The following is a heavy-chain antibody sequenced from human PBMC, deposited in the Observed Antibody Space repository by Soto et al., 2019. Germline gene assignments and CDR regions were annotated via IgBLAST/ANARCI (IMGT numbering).Heavy chain of an antibody. CDR1: GYTFTSYG. Sequence: ASVKVSCKASGYTFTSYGITWVRQAPGQGLEWMGWVSTYNDNTNYAQKLQGRVTMTTDTSTSTAYMELRSLRSDDTAVYYCARWVCSSTSCRSNASDIWGQGTMVTV. D-gene: IGHD2-2*01. V-gene: IGHV1-18*01. J-gene: IGHJ3*02. CDR3: ARWVCSSTSCRSNASDI. CDR2: VSTYNDNT.